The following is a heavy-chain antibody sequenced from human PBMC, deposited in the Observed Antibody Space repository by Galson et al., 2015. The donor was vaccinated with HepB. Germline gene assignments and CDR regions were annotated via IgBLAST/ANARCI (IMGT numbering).Heavy chain of an antibody. CDR1: GFTFSNAW. CDR2: IKSKTDGGTT. CDR3: TTDHYGIWSYGMDV. Sequence: SLRLSCAASGFTFSNAWMSWVRQAPGKGLEWVGRIKSKTDGGTTDYAAPVKGRFTISRDDSKNTLYLQMNSLKTEDTAVYYCTTDHYGIWSYGMDVWGQGTTVTVSS. J-gene: IGHJ6*02. V-gene: IGHV3-15*01. D-gene: IGHD4-17*01.